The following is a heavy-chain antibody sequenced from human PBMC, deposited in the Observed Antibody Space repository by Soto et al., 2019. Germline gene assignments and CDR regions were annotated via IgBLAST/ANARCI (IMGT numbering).Heavy chain of an antibody. CDR2: IDPSDSYT. J-gene: IGHJ4*02. Sequence: GESLKISCKGSGYSFTSYWISWVRQMPGKGLERMGRIDPSDSYTNYSPSFQGHVTISADKSISTAYLQWSSLKASDTAMYYCARRPLYISSLYYFDYWGQGTLVTVSS. CDR3: ARRPLYISSLYYFDY. D-gene: IGHD6-13*01. CDR1: GYSFTSYW. V-gene: IGHV5-10-1*01.